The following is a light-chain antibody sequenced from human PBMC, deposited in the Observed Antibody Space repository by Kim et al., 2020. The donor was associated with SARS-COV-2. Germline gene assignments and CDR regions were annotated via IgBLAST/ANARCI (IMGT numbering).Light chain of an antibody. Sequence: GQPITSSCPGTSNCVGVSKYVSWYRQHPGQAPKVMIYDVAKRPSGVSDRFSASKSDNTASLSLYGLQAEDEGDYYCALYTSTSTWVFGGGTQLTVL. CDR2: DVA. CDR3: ALYTSTSTWV. CDR1: SNCVGVSKY. J-gene: IGLJ3*02. V-gene: IGLV2-14*03.